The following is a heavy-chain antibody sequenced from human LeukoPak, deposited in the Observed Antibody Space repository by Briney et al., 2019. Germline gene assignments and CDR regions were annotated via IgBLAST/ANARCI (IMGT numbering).Heavy chain of an antibody. CDR3: ARDMVGEAYSSPYYDY. D-gene: IGHD6-13*01. V-gene: IGHV3-30*03. Sequence: GGSLRLSCAASGFIFSSYGMHWVRQAPGKGLEWVAVVSYDGSNKYYADSVKGRFTISRDNSKNTLYLQMNSLRAEDTAVYYCARDMVGEAYSSPYYDYWGQGTLVTVSP. J-gene: IGHJ4*02. CDR2: VSYDGSNK. CDR1: GFIFSSYG.